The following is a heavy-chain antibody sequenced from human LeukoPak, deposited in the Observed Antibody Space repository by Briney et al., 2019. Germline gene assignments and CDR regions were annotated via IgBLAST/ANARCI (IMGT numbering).Heavy chain of an antibody. CDR3: ARTWTPGGDAFDI. V-gene: IGHV4-38-2*02. CDR1: GYSISSGYY. J-gene: IGHJ3*02. D-gene: IGHD3/OR15-3a*01. CDR2: IYQTGSA. Sequence: SETLSLTCTVSGYSISSGYYWGWIRQPPGKGLEWIGNIYQTGSAYYNPSLKSRVTISLDTSKNQFSLKLSSVTAADTAVYYCARTWTPGGDAFDIWGQGTMVIVSS.